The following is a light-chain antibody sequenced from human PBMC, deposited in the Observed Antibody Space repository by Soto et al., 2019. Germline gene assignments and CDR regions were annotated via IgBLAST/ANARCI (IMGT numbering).Light chain of an antibody. CDR1: QSIYRNF. Sequence: EIVLTQSPDTLSLSPGERATLSCRASQSIYRNFLAWYQHKPGQAPRLLIYGASSRATGIPDRFSGSGSGTDFTLIISRLEPEDFAVYFCQKYGSSPSTFGPGTKVNI. J-gene: IGKJ3*01. V-gene: IGKV3-20*01. CDR2: GAS. CDR3: QKYGSSPST.